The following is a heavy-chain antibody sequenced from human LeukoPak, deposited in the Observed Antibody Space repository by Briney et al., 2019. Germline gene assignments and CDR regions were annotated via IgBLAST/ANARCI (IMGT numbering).Heavy chain of an antibody. D-gene: IGHD3-10*01. V-gene: IGHV3-21*01. CDR3: ARDADYGSGSYMGYMDV. CDR1: RFTFSSYS. J-gene: IGHJ6*03. CDR2: ISSFGSYI. Sequence: GGSLRLSCAASRFTFSSYSMNWVRQAPGKGLEWVSSISSFGSYIYYADSVKGRFTISRDNAKNSLYLQMNSLGAEDTAVYYCARDADYGSGSYMGYMDVWGKGTTVTVSS.